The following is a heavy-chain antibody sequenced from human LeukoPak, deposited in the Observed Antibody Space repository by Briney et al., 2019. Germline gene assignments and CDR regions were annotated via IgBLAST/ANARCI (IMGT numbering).Heavy chain of an antibody. V-gene: IGHV3-30*18. Sequence: GGSLRLSCAASGFTFSGYGMHWVRQAPGKGLEWVAVISYDGSNKYYADSVKGRFTISRDNSKNTLYLQMNSLRAEDTAVYYCAKGQKGYFDYWGQGTLVTVSS. CDR2: ISYDGSNK. CDR3: AKGQKGYFDY. J-gene: IGHJ4*02. CDR1: GFTFSGYG.